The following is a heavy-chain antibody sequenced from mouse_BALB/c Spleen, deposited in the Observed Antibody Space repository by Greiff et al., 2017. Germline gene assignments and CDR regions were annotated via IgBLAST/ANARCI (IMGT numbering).Heavy chain of an antibody. CDR2: IRLKSNNYAT. CDR1: GFTFSNYW. CDR3: TRRRPMITFDY. V-gene: IGHV6-6*02. Sequence: EVKLMESGGGLVQPGGSMKLSCVASGFTFSNYWMNWVRQSPEKGLEWVAEIRLKSNNYATHYAESVKGRFTISRDDSKSSVYLQMNNLRAEDTGIYYCTRRRPMITFDYWGQGTTLTVSS. J-gene: IGHJ2*01. D-gene: IGHD2-4*01.